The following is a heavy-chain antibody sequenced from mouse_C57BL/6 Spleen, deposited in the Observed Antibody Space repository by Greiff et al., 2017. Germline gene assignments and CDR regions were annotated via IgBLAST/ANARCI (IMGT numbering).Heavy chain of an antibody. CDR1: GFSFNTYA. CDR2: IRSKSNNYAT. Sequence: VQLKQSGGGLVQPKGSLKLSCAASGFSFNTYAMNWVRQAPGKGLEWVARIRSKSNNYATYYADTVKDRFTISRDDSESMLYLQMNNLKAEDTAMYYCVRQDLLLRAMDYWGQGTSVTVSS. D-gene: IGHD1-1*01. CDR3: VRQDLLLRAMDY. J-gene: IGHJ4*01. V-gene: IGHV10-1*01.